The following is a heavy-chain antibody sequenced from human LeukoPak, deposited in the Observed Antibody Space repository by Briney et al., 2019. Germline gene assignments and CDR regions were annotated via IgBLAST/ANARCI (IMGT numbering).Heavy chain of an antibody. CDR1: GGSISSGGYY. D-gene: IGHD2-8*01. CDR3: ARAYHTTREVYVDWFDP. V-gene: IGHV4-61*02. Sequence: SETLSLTCTVSGGSISSGGYYWSWIRQPAGKGLEWIGRIYTSGSTNYNPSLKSRVTISVDTSKNQFSLKLSSVTAADTAVYYCARAYHTTREVYVDWFDPWGQGTLVTVSS. CDR2: IYTSGST. J-gene: IGHJ5*02.